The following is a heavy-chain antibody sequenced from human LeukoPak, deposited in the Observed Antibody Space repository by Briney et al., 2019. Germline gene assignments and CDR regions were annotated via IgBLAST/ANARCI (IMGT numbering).Heavy chain of an antibody. CDR3: ARRGWLQFYGPDAFDI. V-gene: IGHV1-18*01. CDR1: GYTFTSYG. J-gene: IGHJ3*02. CDR2: ISAYNGNT. D-gene: IGHD5-24*01. Sequence: ASVKVSCKASGYTFTSYGISWVRQAPGQGLEWMGWISAYNGNTNYAQKLQGRVTMTTDTSTSTAYMELRSLRSDDTAVYYCARRGWLQFYGPDAFDIWGQGTMVTVSS.